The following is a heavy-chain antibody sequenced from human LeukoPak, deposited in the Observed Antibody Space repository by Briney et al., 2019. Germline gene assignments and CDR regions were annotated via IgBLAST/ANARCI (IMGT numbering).Heavy chain of an antibody. Sequence: GDSVKVSCKASGYTFTAYYMHWVRQAPGQGLEWMGWIKCDSGGTEYSRNYRGRVTMTRDTSISTAYMELPRLTSDDTAVYYWAAGAAFDSWGQGTQVTVSS. V-gene: IGHV1-2*02. CDR3: AAGAAFDS. CDR1: GYTFTAYY. D-gene: IGHD6-13*01. J-gene: IGHJ4*02. CDR2: IKCDSGGT.